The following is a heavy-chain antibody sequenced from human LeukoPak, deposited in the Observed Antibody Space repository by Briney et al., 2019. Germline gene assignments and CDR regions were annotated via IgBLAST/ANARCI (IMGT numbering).Heavy chain of an antibody. CDR2: IYSDGSST. J-gene: IGHJ4*02. D-gene: IGHD6-13*01. V-gene: IGHV3-74*01. CDR3: ARESGTSRFLDF. CDR1: GHTFSDHW. Sequence: PGPSLRLSCAASGHTFSDHWMHWVREAPGKGLVCGSRIYSDGSSTTYADSVKGRFTISRDNAKNTVYLQMNSLRAEDTAVYYCARESGTSRFLDFWGQGTLVTVSS.